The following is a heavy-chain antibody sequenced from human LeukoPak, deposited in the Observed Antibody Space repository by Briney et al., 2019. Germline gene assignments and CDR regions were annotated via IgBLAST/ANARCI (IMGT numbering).Heavy chain of an antibody. V-gene: IGHV4-59*01. Sequence: SETLSLTCTVSGGSISSYYWSWIRQPPGKGLEWIGYIYYSGSTNYYPSLKSRVTISVDTSKNQFSLKLSSVTAADTAVYYCARGGSSGWLPIDYWGQGTLVTVSS. J-gene: IGHJ4*02. CDR1: GGSISSYY. D-gene: IGHD6-19*01. CDR3: ARGGSSGWLPIDY. CDR2: IYYSGST.